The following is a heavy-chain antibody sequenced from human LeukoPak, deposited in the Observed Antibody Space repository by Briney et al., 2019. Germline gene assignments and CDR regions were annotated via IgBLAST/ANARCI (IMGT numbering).Heavy chain of an antibody. D-gene: IGHD5-18*01. CDR1: GYTFTIYA. V-gene: IGHV1-3*01. CDR2: INAGNGNT. CDR3: ARGTPWIQLWTQYFDY. J-gene: IGHJ4*02. Sequence: ASVKVSFKASGYTFTIYAMHWVRQAPGQRLEWMGWINAGNGNTKYSQKFQGRVTITRDTSASTAYMELSSLRSEDTAVYYCARGTPWIQLWTQYFDYWGQGTLVTVSS.